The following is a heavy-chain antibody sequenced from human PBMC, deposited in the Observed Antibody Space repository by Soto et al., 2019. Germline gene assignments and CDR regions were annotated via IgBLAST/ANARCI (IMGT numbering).Heavy chain of an antibody. J-gene: IGHJ4*02. CDR3: ARDREYCSSTRCYWNFDF. V-gene: IGHV4-61*08. CDR2: IYHSGST. Sequence: SETLSLTCAVSGGPVSSEGYYWSWIRQPPGKGLEWIGYIYHSGSTNYNPSLESRVTLSVDTSKNQFSLKLSSVTAADTAVYYCARDREYCSSTRCYWNFDFWGQGILVTVSS. CDR1: GGPVSSEGYY. D-gene: IGHD2-2*01.